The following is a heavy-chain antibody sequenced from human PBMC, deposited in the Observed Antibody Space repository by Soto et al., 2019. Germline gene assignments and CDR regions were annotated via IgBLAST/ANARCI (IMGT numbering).Heavy chain of an antibody. V-gene: IGHV4-4*02. J-gene: IGHJ4*02. CDR3: ARGIVGATQFDY. D-gene: IGHD1-26*01. Sequence: QVQLQESGPGLVKPSGTLSLTCAVSGGSISSSNWWSWVRQPPGKGLEWIGEIYHSGSTNYNPSLKSRXXIXVXXSKNQFSLKLSSVTAADTAVYYCARGIVGATQFDYWGQGTLVTVSS. CDR1: GGSISSSNW. CDR2: IYHSGST.